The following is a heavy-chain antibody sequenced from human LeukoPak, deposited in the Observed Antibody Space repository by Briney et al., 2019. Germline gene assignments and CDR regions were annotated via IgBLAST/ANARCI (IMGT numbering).Heavy chain of an antibody. Sequence: KPSEALSLTCTGSGYSIRRGCYWRCIWQPPEEGREGTMSINHSSRTYYNPSIKRRVTISVDTSKNQFSLKLSSVTAADTAVYYCAQKGVVIIGNWFDPWGQGTLVTVSS. D-gene: IGHD3-3*01. J-gene: IGHJ5*02. V-gene: IGHV4-38-2*02. CDR2: INHSSRT. CDR3: AQKGVVIIGNWFDP. CDR1: GYSIRRGCY.